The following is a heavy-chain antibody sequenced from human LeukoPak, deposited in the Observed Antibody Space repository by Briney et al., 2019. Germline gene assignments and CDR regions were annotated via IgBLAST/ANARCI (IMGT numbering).Heavy chain of an antibody. Sequence: AGGSLRLTCAASGVTFSSDDMRWVRQAPGKGLEWVSVIGTAGDTYYPGSVKGRFTISRENAKNSLYLQMNSLKTEDTAVYYCTTDPFHYYGMEVWGQGTTVTVSS. J-gene: IGHJ6*01. CDR3: TTDPFHYYGMEV. D-gene: IGHD3-16*01. CDR2: IGTAGDT. V-gene: IGHV3-13*01. CDR1: GVTFSSDD.